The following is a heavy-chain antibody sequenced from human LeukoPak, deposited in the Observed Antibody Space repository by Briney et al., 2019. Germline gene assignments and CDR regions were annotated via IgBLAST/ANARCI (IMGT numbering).Heavy chain of an antibody. CDR2: IFYGGNT. V-gene: IGHV4-39*01. CDR3: ARRRGYLYNWFDP. J-gene: IGHJ5*02. D-gene: IGHD5-12*01. CDR1: GGSISSTNYY. Sequence: SETLSLTCTVSGGSISSTNYYWGWIRQPPGKGLEWIATIFYGGNTYYNPSLKSRVTISADTSKNQFSLKLSSVTAADTAVYYCARRRGYLYNWFDPWGQGTLVTVSS.